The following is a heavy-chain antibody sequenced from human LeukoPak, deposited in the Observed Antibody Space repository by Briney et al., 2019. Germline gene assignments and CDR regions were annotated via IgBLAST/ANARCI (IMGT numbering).Heavy chain of an antibody. CDR1: GGSISSYY. V-gene: IGHV4-4*07. Sequence: SETLSLTCTVSGGSISSYYWSWIRQPAGKGLEWIGRIYTSGSTNYNPSLKSRVTMSVDTSKNQFSLRLNYVAAADTAVYYCAREQDYYGSGSYSYWGQGTLVTVSS. CDR3: AREQDYYGSGSYSY. CDR2: IYTSGST. J-gene: IGHJ4*02. D-gene: IGHD3-10*01.